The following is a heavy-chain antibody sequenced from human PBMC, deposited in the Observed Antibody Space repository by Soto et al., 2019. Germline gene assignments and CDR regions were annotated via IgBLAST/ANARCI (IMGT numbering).Heavy chain of an antibody. CDR1: GFSLSTSGMC. Sequence: GSGPTLVNPTQTLTLTCTFSGFSLSTSGMCVSWIRQPPGKALEWLARIDWDDDKYYSTSLKTRLTISKDTSKNQVVLTMTNMDSVDTATYYCARNKILDHNYYFDYWGQGTLVTVSS. CDR3: ARNKILDHNYYFDY. CDR2: IDWDDDK. D-gene: IGHD3-3*01. J-gene: IGHJ4*02. V-gene: IGHV2-70*11.